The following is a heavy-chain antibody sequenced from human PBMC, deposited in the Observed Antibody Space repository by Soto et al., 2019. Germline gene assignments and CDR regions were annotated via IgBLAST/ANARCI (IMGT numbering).Heavy chain of an antibody. J-gene: IGHJ4*02. CDR2: IYYSGST. CDR1: GGSISSGDYY. D-gene: IGHD1-26*01. CDR3: ATGSDLFTRYNL. V-gene: IGHV4-30-4*01. Sequence: SETLSLTCTVSGGSISSGDYYWSWIRQPPGKGLEWIGYIYYSGSTYYNPSLKSRVTISVDTSKNQFSLKLSSVTAADTAVYYCATGSDLFTRYNLWGQGTLVIVSS.